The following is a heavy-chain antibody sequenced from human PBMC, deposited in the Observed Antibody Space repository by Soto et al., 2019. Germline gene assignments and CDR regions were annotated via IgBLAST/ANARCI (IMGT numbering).Heavy chain of an antibody. CDR2: IYHGGST. J-gene: IGHJ3*02. D-gene: IGHD1-26*01. V-gene: IGHV4-38-2*01. CDR1: GYSISSGYY. CDR3: ARGGGSSRRHAFDI. Sequence: SETLSLTCAVSGYSISSGYYWGWLRQPPGKGLEWIGSIYHGGSTYYGPSLNSRVTLSIDMTNNHVSLILNSVTAADTAVYYCARGGGSSRRHAFDIWGQGTMVTVSS.